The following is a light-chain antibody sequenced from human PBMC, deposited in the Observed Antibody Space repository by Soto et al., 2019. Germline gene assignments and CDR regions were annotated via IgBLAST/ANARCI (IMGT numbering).Light chain of an antibody. CDR1: QSVRTY. V-gene: IGKV1-39*01. CDR2: TAS. Sequence: DIQMTQSPSSLSASVGDRVTITCRASQSVRTYLNWYQQKPGKAPKLLIYTASNLQSGVPSRFSGSGSGTDFTLTISSLQPEDFANYFCQQSYRTPPWTFGQGTKVDIK. CDR3: QQSYRTPPWT. J-gene: IGKJ1*01.